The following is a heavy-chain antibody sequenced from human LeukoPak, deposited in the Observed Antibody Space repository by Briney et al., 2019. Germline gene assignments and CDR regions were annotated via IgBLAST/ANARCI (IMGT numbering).Heavy chain of an antibody. CDR3: ATPSRTEDGDYGVC. J-gene: IGHJ4*02. CDR2: IIPILDLA. V-gene: IGHV1-69*04. D-gene: IGHD4-17*01. Sequence: ASVKVSCKASGVIFSNFAFNWVRQAPGQGLEWMGRIIPILDLAHLTQKFQGRLTITADKSTNTGYMELSSLTAEDTAVYYCATPSRTEDGDYGVCWGQGTLVTVSS. CDR1: GVIFSNFA.